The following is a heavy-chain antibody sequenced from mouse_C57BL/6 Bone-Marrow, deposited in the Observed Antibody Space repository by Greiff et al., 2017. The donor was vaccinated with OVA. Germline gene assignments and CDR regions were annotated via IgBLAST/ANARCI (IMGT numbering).Heavy chain of an antibody. D-gene: IGHD2-5*01. CDR1: GYTFTSYG. Sequence: LEESGAELARPGASVKLSCKASGYTFTSYGISWVKQRTGQGLEWIGEIYPRSGNTYYNEKFKGKATLTADKSSSTAYMELRSLTSEDSAVYFCARSRDSNYGFDYWGQGTTLTVSS. CDR2: IYPRSGNT. V-gene: IGHV1-81*01. J-gene: IGHJ2*01. CDR3: ARSRDSNYGFDY.